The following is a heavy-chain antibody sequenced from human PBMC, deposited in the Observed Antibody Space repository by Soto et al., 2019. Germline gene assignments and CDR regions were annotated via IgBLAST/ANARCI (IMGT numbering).Heavy chain of an antibody. D-gene: IGHD2-15*01. CDR3: ARERVNLVAGNRRGWFDP. Sequence: ASVKVSCKASGYTFTSYYMHWVRQAPGQGLEWMGIINPSGGSTSYAQKFQGRVTMTRDTSTSTVYMELSSLRSEDTAVYYCARERVNLVAGNRRGWFDPWGQGTLVTVSS. V-gene: IGHV1-46*01. J-gene: IGHJ5*02. CDR2: INPSGGST. CDR1: GYTFTSYY.